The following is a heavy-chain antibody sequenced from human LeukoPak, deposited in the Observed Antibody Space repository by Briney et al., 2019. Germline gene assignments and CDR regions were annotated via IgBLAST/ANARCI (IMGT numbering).Heavy chain of an antibody. CDR3: ARTPIAARPTYQTPADY. Sequence: SVKVSCKASGGTFSSYAISWVRQAPGQGLEWLGGIIPIFGTANYAQKFQGRVTITADESTSTAYMELSSLRSEDTAVYYCARTPIAARPTYQTPADYWGQGTLVTVSS. D-gene: IGHD6-6*01. CDR2: IIPIFGTA. V-gene: IGHV1-69*01. CDR1: GGTFSSYA. J-gene: IGHJ4*02.